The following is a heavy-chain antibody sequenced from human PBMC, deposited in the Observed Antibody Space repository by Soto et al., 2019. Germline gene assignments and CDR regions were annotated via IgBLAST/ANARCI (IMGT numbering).Heavy chain of an antibody. D-gene: IGHD6-19*01. V-gene: IGHV1-3*01. CDR3: AKGVAGPLHWFDP. CDR2: INAGNGNT. Sequence: ASVKVSCKASGYTFTSYAMHWVRQAPGQRLEWMGWINAGNGNTKYSQKLQGRVTITRDTSASTAYMELSSLRSEDTAVYYCAKGVAGPLHWFDPWGQGTLVTVSS. J-gene: IGHJ5*02. CDR1: GYTFTSYA.